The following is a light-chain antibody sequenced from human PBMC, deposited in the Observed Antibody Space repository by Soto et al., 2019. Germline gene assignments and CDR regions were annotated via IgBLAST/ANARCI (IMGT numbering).Light chain of an antibody. J-gene: IGKJ5*01. CDR3: QQLFDSPST. CDR2: GAS. V-gene: IGKV1-17*01. CDR1: QAIRND. Sequence: DIQLTQSPSSLSASVGDRVTITCRASQAIRNDLGWYQQKPGKAPNLLIFGASNLQAGVPVRFSATVSGTEFSLTVTSLQPEDFATYYCQQLFDSPSTFGQGTRLEIK.